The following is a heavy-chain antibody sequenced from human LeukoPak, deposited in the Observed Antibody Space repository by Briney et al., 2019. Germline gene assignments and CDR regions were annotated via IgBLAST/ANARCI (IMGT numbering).Heavy chain of an antibody. CDR1: GGSFSGYY. CDR2: INHSGST. Sequence: SETLSLTCAVYGGSFSGYYWSWIRQPPGKGLEWIGEINHSGSTNYNPSLKSRVTISVDTSKNQYSLKLTSVTAADTAVYYCARHPRGRMAPGGLHWGQGTLVTVSS. J-gene: IGHJ4*02. D-gene: IGHD1-26*01. CDR3: ARHPRGRMAPGGLH. V-gene: IGHV4-34*01.